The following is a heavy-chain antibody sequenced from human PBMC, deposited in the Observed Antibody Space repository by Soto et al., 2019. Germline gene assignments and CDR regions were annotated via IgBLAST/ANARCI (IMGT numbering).Heavy chain of an antibody. CDR3: ARGRWGSGDYGGLIDY. Sequence: QVQLVQSGAEVKEPGASVKVSCKASGSSFTGSSIHWVRQAPGQGLEWMGWVTGNSGATRFSQKLQGRVAMTRDTSIHTTDMELSRLTSDATAVFICARGRWGSGDYGGLIDYCGQGTLVPVSS. CDR2: VTGNSGAT. D-gene: IGHD4-17*01. CDR1: GSSFTGSS. V-gene: IGHV1-2*02. J-gene: IGHJ4*02.